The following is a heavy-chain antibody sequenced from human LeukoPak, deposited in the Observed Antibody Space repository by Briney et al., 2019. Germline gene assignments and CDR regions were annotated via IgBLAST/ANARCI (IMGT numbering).Heavy chain of an antibody. CDR3: ARTLVGASSKDPDY. D-gene: IGHD1-26*01. V-gene: IGHV3-74*01. Sequence: PGGSLRLSCAASGFTFSSHWMHWVRQAPGKGLVWVSRVNSDGSSTSYADSVKGRFTLSRDNAKNTLYLQMNSLRAEDTAVYYCARTLVGASSKDPDYWGKGTLVTVSS. J-gene: IGHJ4*02. CDR1: GFTFSSHW. CDR2: VNSDGSST.